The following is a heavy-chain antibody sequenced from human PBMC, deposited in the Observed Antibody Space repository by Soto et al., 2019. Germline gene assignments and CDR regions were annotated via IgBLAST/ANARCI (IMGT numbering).Heavy chain of an antibody. J-gene: IGHJ4*02. CDR2: IYYSGSP. D-gene: IGHD5-18*01. V-gene: IGHV4-31*03. Sequence: SEPLSLTCSGSGGSISDGGYYWTCLRPHPGKDLVWIGYIYYSGSPYYNSSLKCRVTISVDTSKNQFSLKLSTETAADTAVDYCASGVYSYGYGFDYWGQGSLVTVFS. CDR3: ASGVYSYGYGFDY. CDR1: GGSISDGGYY.